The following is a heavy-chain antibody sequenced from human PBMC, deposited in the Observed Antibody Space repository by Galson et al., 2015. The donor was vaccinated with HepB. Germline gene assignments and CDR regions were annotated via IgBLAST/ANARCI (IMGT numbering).Heavy chain of an antibody. V-gene: IGHV3-30*04. CDR2: ISYDGSNV. D-gene: IGHD1-1*01. J-gene: IGHJ4*02. CDR1: GFTFSDFA. CDR3: ARDPATNRVTWNYFDY. Sequence: SLRLSCAASGFTFSDFALHWVRQAPGKGLEWEALISYDGSNVFYGDSVRGRFTVSRDDSKNTLYLQMDSLTAEDTAVYYCARDPATNRVTWNYFDYWGQGTLVTVSS.